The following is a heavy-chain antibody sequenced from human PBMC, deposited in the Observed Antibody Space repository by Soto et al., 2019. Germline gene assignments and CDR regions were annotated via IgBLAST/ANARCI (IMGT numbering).Heavy chain of an antibody. V-gene: IGHV4-34*01. CDR3: ARARYSSFYYYYGMDV. CDR2: INHSGST. D-gene: IGHD6-13*01. Sequence: PSETLSLTCAVYGGSFSGYYWGWVRQPPGKGLEWIGEINHSGSTNYNPSLKSRVKISVDTSKKQFSLKLSSVTAEDTAVYYCARARYSSFYYYYGMDVWGQGTTVTVCS. CDR1: GGSFSGYY. J-gene: IGHJ6*02.